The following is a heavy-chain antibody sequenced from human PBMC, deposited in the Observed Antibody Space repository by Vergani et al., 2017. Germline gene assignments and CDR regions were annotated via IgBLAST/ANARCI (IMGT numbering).Heavy chain of an antibody. CDR3: ATDAYCGGDCYSGVFDI. J-gene: IGHJ3*02. D-gene: IGHD2-21*02. Sequence: QVQLVQSGAEVKKPGASVKVSCKVSGYTLTELSMHWVRQAPGKGLEWMGGIIPIFGTANYAQKFQGRVTITADKSTSTAYMELSSLRSEDTAVYYCATDAYCGGDCYSGVFDIWGQGTMVTVSS. V-gene: IGHV1-69*13. CDR1: GYTLTELS. CDR2: IIPIFGTA.